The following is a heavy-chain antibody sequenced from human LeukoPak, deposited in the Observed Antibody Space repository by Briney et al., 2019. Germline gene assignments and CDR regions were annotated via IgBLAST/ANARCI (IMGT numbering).Heavy chain of an antibody. D-gene: IGHD1-26*01. CDR1: GYTFTGYY. Sequence: ASVKVSCKASGYTFTGYYMHWVRQAPGQGLEWMGWINPNSGGTNYAQKFQGRVTMTRDTSISTAYMELSRLRSDDTAVYYCARDRPYSGSYADYWGQGTLVTVSS. V-gene: IGHV1-2*02. CDR2: INPNSGGT. J-gene: IGHJ4*02. CDR3: ARDRPYSGSYADY.